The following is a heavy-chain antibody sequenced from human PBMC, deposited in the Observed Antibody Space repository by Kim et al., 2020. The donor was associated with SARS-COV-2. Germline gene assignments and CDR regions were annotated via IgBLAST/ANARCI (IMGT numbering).Heavy chain of an antibody. CDR3: VKEGNSYNYAFDI. J-gene: IGHJ3*02. D-gene: IGHD1-1*01. Sequence: GGSLRLSCAASGFTFSGHGMHWVRQAPGKGLEWVAFISYDGVRQQYVDSVKGRLTISRDNSKNTLDLQMNNLRVEDTAVYHCVKEGNSYNYAFDIWGQGTRVTVSS. V-gene: IGHV3-30*18. CDR2: ISYDGVRQ. CDR1: GFTFSGHG.